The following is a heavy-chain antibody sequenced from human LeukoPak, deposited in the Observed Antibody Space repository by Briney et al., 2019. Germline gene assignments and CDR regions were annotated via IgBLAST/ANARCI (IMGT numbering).Heavy chain of an antibody. CDR3: AKLWGWRTHIDS. D-gene: IGHD3-3*01. Sequence: GGSLRLSCTASGLFVSNSYMTWVRQAPGKGLEWVSIIYAGGSTYYTDSVKGRFTISRDNSNNTVYLQMNSLKIEDTAVYYCAKLWGWRTHIDSWVHGTVVTVSS. J-gene: IGHJ5*01. CDR2: IYAGGST. CDR1: GLFVSNSY. V-gene: IGHV3-66*02.